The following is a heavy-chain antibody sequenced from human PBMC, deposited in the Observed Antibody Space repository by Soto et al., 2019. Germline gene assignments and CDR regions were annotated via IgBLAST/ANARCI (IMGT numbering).Heavy chain of an antibody. V-gene: IGHV3-21*01. CDR3: ARGSSSPAYYYYYGMDV. CDR1: GFTYSSYS. J-gene: IGHJ6*02. D-gene: IGHD6-6*01. CDR2: ISSSSSYI. Sequence: CAASGFTYSSYSMNLVRQAPGKGLEWVSSISSSSSYIYYADSVKGRFTISRDNAKNSLYLQMNSLRAEDTAVYYCARGSSSPAYYYYYGMDVWGQGTTVTVSS.